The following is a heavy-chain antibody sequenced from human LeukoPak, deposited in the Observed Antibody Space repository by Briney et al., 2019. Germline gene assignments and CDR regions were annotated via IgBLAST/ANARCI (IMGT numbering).Heavy chain of an antibody. V-gene: IGHV4-34*01. CDR2: INHSGST. J-gene: IGHJ3*02. Sequence: SETLSLTCAVYGGSFSGYYWSWIRQPPGKGLEWIGEINHSGSTNYNPSLKSRVTISVDTSKNQFSLKLSSVTAADTAVYYCASGGATGAFDIWGQGTMVTVSS. D-gene: IGHD1-26*01. CDR1: GGSFSGYY. CDR3: ASGGATGAFDI.